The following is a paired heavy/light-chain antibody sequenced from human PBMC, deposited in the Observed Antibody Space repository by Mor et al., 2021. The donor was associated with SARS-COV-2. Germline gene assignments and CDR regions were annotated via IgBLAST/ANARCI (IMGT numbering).Heavy chain of an antibody. CDR1: GFIFSDYW. J-gene: IGHJ4*02. V-gene: IGHV3-7*03. D-gene: IGHD3-16*01. CDR2: ISPDGSER. CDR3: ARDPGWGACDY. Sequence: EVQVVESGGGLVQPGGSLRLSCAASGFIFSDYWMSWVRQTPGKGLESVALISPDGSERKYVDSLKGRFTISRDNTKNSLFLQMNSLRDEDTAFYYCARDPGWGACDYWGQGTLVTVSS.
Light chain of an antibody. CDR1: QSLVSGDGNTF. V-gene: IGKV2-30*01. CDR3: MQGTHWPYT. J-gene: IGKJ3*01. CDR2: KVS. Sequence: DIVMTQSPLSLSVTLGQPASISCRSSQSLVSGDGNTFLTWFQQRPGQSPRRLIYKVSNRDSGVPDRFSGSGSGTDFTLKISRVEAEDVGVYYCMQGTHWPYTFGPGTKVDI.